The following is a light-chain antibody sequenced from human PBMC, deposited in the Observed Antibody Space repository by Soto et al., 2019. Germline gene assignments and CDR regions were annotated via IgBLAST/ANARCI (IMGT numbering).Light chain of an antibody. Sequence: QSVLTQPPSVSGAPWQRVTISFTGSYANIGAGYEVHWYQQIPGTAPKLLISGHNNRPSGVPDRFFGSKSGTSASLTIIGLQAEDEPDYYCQSYDSSLSGSGVFGGGTKLTVL. CDR1: YANIGAGYE. CDR3: QSYDSSLSGSGV. V-gene: IGLV1-40*01. J-gene: IGLJ3*02. CDR2: GHN.